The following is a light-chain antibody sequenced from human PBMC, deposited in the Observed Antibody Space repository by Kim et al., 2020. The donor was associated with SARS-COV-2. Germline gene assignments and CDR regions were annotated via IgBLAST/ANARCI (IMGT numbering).Light chain of an antibody. V-gene: IGLV2-11*01. Sequence: QSALTQSRSVSGSPGQSVTISCTGTSSDVGGYNYVSWYQQHPGKAPKLIIYDVIERPSGVPDRFSASKSDNTASLTISGLQAEDEADYYCCSYAGSPPYVFGTGTKVTVL. CDR2: DVI. J-gene: IGLJ1*01. CDR1: SSDVGGYNY. CDR3: CSYAGSPPYV.